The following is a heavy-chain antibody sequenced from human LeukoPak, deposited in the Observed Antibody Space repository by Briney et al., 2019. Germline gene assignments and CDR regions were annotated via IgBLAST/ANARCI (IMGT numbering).Heavy chain of an antibody. V-gene: IGHV4-4*07. J-gene: IGHJ5*02. CDR2: IYTSGTT. CDR3: ARGGSTPGRSAP. CDR1: GGSISTYY. Sequence: SETLSLTCPVSGGSISTYYWSWIRQPAGKGLEWLGRIYTSGTTYYNPSLKSRVTISVDRSKNQFSLKVYSVTAADTAVYYCARGGSTPGRSAPGGQEPLATAST. D-gene: IGHD2-15*01.